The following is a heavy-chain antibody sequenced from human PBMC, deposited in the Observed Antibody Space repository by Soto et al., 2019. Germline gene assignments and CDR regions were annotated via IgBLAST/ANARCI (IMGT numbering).Heavy chain of an antibody. J-gene: IGHJ6*03. CDR3: ARHGWFGENYYYMDV. Sequence: GESLKISCKGSGYSFTSYWIGWVRQMPGKGLEWMGIIYPGDSDTRYSPSFQGQVTISADKSISTAYLQWSSLKASDTAMYYCARHGWFGENYYYMDVWGKGTTVTVSS. D-gene: IGHD3-10*01. V-gene: IGHV5-51*01. CDR1: GYSFTSYW. CDR2: IYPGDSDT.